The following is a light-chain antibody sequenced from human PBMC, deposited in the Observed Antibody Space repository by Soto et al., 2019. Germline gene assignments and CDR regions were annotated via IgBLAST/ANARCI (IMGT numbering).Light chain of an antibody. Sequence: DIQMTQSPSVVSASVGDTVTVTCRASQGITTFLAWFRQRPGRVPERLIYGASSLQSGVPSRFSGRGSGTEFTLTIHNLQPDDFATYFCQQTHSIPPTFGPGTK. CDR2: GAS. V-gene: IGKV1-17*03. CDR1: QGITTF. J-gene: IGKJ2*01. CDR3: QQTHSIPPT.